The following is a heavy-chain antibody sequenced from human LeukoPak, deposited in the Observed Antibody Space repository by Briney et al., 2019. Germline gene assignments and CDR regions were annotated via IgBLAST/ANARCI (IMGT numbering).Heavy chain of an antibody. CDR1: GGSFSGYY. D-gene: IGHD6-19*01. CDR2: INHSGST. Sequence: SETLSLTCAVYGGSFSGYYWSWIRQPPGKGLEWIGEINHSGSTNYNPSLKSRVTISVDTSKNQFSLKLSSVTAADTAVYYCAGGATKSIAVPGYHWGQGTLVTVSS. V-gene: IGHV4-34*01. CDR3: AGGATKSIAVPGYH. J-gene: IGHJ5*02.